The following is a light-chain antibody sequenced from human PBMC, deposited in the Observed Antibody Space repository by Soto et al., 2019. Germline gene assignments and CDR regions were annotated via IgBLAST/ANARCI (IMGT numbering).Light chain of an antibody. CDR2: GAS. CDR1: QSVSSSY. V-gene: IGKV3-20*01. CDR3: QQYGT. Sequence: EIVLTQYPGTLSWSPGERATLSCRASQSVSSSYLAWYQKKPGQAPRLLIYGASSRATGIPDRFSGSGSGTDFTLPISRLEPEDFAVYYCQQYGTFGPGTKVDI. J-gene: IGKJ3*01.